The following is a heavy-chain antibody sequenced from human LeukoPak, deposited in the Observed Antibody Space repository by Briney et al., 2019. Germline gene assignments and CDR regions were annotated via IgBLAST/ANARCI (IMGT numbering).Heavy chain of an antibody. D-gene: IGHD2-2*01. J-gene: IGHJ4*02. CDR2: INHSGST. Sequence: SETLSVTCAVYGGSFSGYYWSWIRQPPGKGLEWIGEINHSGSTNYNPSLKSRVTISVDTSKNQFSLKLSSVTAADTAVYYCARAQLKERRAGNVYYSDYWGQGTLVTVSS. CDR1: GGSFSGYY. V-gene: IGHV4-34*01. CDR3: ARAQLKERRAGNVYYSDY.